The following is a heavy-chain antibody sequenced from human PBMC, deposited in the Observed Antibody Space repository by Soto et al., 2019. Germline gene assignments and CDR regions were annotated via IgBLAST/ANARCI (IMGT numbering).Heavy chain of an antibody. D-gene: IGHD6-6*01. V-gene: IGHV4-39*01. CDR3: ARHADRGQLVTAFDY. CDR1: GGSISSGTYY. CDR2: IFDSGST. J-gene: IGHJ4*02. Sequence: SETLSLTCTVSGGSISSGTYYWGWIRQPPGEGLEWIGSIFDSGSTYYNPSLKSRGTISVDTSKNQFSLKLSPVTAADTAVYYCARHADRGQLVTAFDYWGQGTLVTVSS.